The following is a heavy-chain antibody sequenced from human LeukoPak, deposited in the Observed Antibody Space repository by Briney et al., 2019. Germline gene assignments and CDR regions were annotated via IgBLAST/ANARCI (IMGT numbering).Heavy chain of an antibody. CDR2: INPNSGGT. V-gene: IGHV1-2*02. J-gene: IGHJ3*02. CDR1: GYTFTGYY. Sequence: GASVKVSCKASGYTFTGYYMHWVRQAPGQGLEWMGWINPNSGGTNYAQKFQGRVTMTRDTSISTAYMELSRLRSDDTAVYYCARFYSYGQLDAFDIWGQGTMVTVSS. D-gene: IGHD5-18*01. CDR3: ARFYSYGQLDAFDI.